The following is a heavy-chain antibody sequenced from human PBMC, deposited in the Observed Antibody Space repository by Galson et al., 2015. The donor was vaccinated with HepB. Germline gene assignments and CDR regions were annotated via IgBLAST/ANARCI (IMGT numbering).Heavy chain of an antibody. D-gene: IGHD5-18*01. CDR3: ARDAGSGYSYGYGFDP. J-gene: IGHJ5*02. V-gene: IGHV3-48*02. CDR1: GFTFSSYS. Sequence: SLRLSCAASGFTFSSYSMNWVRQAPGKGLEWVSYISSSSSTIYYADSVKGRFTISRDNAKNSLYLQMNSLRDEDTAVYYCARDAGSGYSYGYGFDPWGQGTLVTVSS. CDR2: ISSSSSTI.